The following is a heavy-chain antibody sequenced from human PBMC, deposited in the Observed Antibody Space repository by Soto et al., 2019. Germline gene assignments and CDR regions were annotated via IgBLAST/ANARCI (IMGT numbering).Heavy chain of an antibody. Sequence: QVRLQQWGAGLLKPSETLSLTCAVYGGSFSGYFWSWIRQPPGKGLEWIGEINQSGSTNYSPSLKSRVTISVDTSKNQFSLNLSSVTAADTAVYYCARVETSFDYWGQGTLVSVSS. J-gene: IGHJ4*02. CDR1: GGSFSGYF. CDR3: ARVETSFDY. CDR2: INQSGST. V-gene: IGHV4-34*01.